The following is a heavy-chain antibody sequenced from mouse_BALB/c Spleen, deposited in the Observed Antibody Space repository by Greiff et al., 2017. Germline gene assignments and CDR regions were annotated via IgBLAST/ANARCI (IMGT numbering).Heavy chain of an antibody. CDR3: TRSGYDYDSACFAY. Sequence: QVQLQQSGAELVKPGASVKLSCKASGYTFTSYYMYWVKQRPGQGLEWIGEINPSNGGTNFNEKFKSKATLTVDKSSSTAYMQLSSLTSEDSAVYYCTRSGYDYDSACFAYWGQGTLVTVSA. V-gene: IGHV1S81*02. CDR2: INPSNGGT. CDR1: GYTFTSYY. D-gene: IGHD2-4*01. J-gene: IGHJ3*01.